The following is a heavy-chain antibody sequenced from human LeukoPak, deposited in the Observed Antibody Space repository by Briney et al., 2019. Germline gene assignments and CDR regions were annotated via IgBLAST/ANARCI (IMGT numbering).Heavy chain of an antibody. V-gene: IGHV4-34*01. CDR3: ARLHHIVVVTASGDYFDY. J-gene: IGHJ4*02. Sequence: PSETLSLTCAVYGGSFSGYYWSWIRQPPGKGLEWIGEINHSGSTNYNPSLKSRVTISVDTSKNQFSLKLSSVTAADTAVYYCARLHHIVVVTASGDYFDYWGQGTLVTVSS. D-gene: IGHD2-21*02. CDR2: INHSGST. CDR1: GGSFSGYY.